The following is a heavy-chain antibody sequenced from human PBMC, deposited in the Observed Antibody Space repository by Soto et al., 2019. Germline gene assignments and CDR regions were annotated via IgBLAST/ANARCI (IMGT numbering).Heavy chain of an antibody. CDR2: IYYTGTT. Sequence: VQLQESGPGLVKPSQTLSLSCAVSGGSISIGGYYWSWIRQHPGKGLEWIGYIYYTGTTYYKSSLKSRVIMSVDTSKKQFSLNLTSVTAADTAVYYCAGDQWFGEPRSQYNWFDSWGQGILVTVAS. J-gene: IGHJ5*01. D-gene: IGHD3-10*01. CDR3: AGDQWFGEPRSQYNWFDS. V-gene: IGHV4-31*11. CDR1: GGSISIGGYY.